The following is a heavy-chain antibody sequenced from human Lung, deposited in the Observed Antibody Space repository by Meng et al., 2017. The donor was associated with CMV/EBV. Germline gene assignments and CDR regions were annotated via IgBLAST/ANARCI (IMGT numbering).Heavy chain of an antibody. CDR3: ASGTPVRSYCDY. Sequence: QVQWAQAGAEVKKTGASVKVSCEGFGYTFTSYGISWVTQAPGQGLALMGWISAYNGNTNCAQELQGEVTMTADTHTNTAFMEVRSLTSDDTAVYYCASGTPVRSYCDYWGQGTLVTVSS. D-gene: IGHD3-22*01. CDR1: GYTFTSYG. CDR2: ISAYNGNT. V-gene: IGHV1-18*01. J-gene: IGHJ4*02.